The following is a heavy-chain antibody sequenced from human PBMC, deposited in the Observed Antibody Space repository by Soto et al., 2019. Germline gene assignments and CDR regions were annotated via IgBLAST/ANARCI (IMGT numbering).Heavy chain of an antibody. J-gene: IGHJ4*02. CDR1: GFTFSSNW. Sequence: GGSLRLSCVGSGFTFSSNWMTWVRQAPGKGLEWVGNIRQDGSEKNYVDSVKGRFTISRDNAKNSLYLQMNSLRAEDTAVYYCAREIVVARGASYFDYWGPGTLVTSP. V-gene: IGHV3-7*04. CDR3: AREIVVARGASYFDY. CDR2: IRQDGSEK. D-gene: IGHD2-2*01.